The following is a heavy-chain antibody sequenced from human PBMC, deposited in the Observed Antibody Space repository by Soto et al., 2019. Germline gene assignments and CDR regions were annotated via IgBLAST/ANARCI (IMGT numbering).Heavy chain of an antibody. CDR2: IIPIFGTA. CDR3: AREGQQQLVPSAFDY. V-gene: IGHV1-69*13. Sequence: SVKVSCKASGGTFSSYAISWVRQAPGQGLEWMGGIIPIFGTANYAQKFQGRVTITADESTSTAYMELSSLRSEDTAVYYCAREGQQQLVPSAFDYWGQGTLVTVSS. D-gene: IGHD6-13*01. J-gene: IGHJ4*02. CDR1: GGTFSSYA.